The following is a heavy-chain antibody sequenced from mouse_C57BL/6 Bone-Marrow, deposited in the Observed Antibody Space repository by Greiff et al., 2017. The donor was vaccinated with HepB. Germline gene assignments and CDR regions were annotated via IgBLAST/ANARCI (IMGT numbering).Heavy chain of an antibody. CDR1: GYTFTDYE. V-gene: IGHV1-15*01. CDR2: IDPETGGT. J-gene: IGHJ1*03. Sequence: QVQLQQSGAELVRPGASVTLSCKASGYTFTDYEMHWVKQTPVHGLEWIGAIDPETGGTAYNQKFKGKAILTADKSSSTAYMELRSLTSEDSAVYYCTRDYYGSSYVGWYLDVWGTGTTVTVSS. D-gene: IGHD1-1*01. CDR3: TRDYYGSSYVGWYLDV.